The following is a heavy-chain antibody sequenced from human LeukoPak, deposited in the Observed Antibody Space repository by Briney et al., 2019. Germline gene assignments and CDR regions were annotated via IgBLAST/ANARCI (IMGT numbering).Heavy chain of an antibody. J-gene: IGHJ4*02. CDR2: IYSGGNT. V-gene: IGHV3-66*01. D-gene: IGHD3-10*01. CDR1: GFTVSSNY. CDR3: AGSGSYPYYFDY. Sequence: PGGSPRLSCAASGFTVSSNYMSWVRQAPGKGLEWVSVIYSGGNTYYADSVKGRFIISRDNSKNTLYLQMNSLRAEDTAVYYCAGSGSYPYYFDYWGQGTLVTVSS.